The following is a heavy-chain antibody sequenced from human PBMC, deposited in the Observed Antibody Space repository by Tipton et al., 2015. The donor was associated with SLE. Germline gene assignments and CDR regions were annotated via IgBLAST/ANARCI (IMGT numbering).Heavy chain of an antibody. CDR3: TIGQGWLPDY. CDR1: VGSISSSSYY. CDR2: IYYSGST. Sequence: TLSLTCTVSVGSISSSSYYWAWIRQPPGKGLEWIGSIYYSGSTYYNPSLKSRVTISVDTSKNQFSLKLSSVTAADTAIYYCTIGQGWLPDYWGQGTLVTVSS. V-gene: IGHV4-39*07. D-gene: IGHD5-24*01. J-gene: IGHJ4*02.